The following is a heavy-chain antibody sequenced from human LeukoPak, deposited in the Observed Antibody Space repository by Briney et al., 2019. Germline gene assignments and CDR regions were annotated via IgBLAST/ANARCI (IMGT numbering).Heavy chain of an antibody. CDR2: IYSGDST. Sequence: TGGSLRLSCVASGFSSTYTSWVRQAPEKGLEWVSVIYSGDSTYYADSVRGRFTISRDISKNTVYLQMNSLRPEDTAVYYCARDLWDGTGYWGQGTLVTV. CDR1: GFSSTY. CDR3: ARDLWDGTGY. J-gene: IGHJ4*02. V-gene: IGHV3-66*02. D-gene: IGHD3-3*01.